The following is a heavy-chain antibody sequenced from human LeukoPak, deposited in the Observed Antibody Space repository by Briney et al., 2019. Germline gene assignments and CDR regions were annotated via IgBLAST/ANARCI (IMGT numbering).Heavy chain of an antibody. V-gene: IGHV3-21*06. CDR3: ARQAVARPFGL. J-gene: IGHJ3*01. Sequence: GGSLRLSCVASGFIFSDYSMDWVRQAPGKGLEWVSSTSSSSAYIFYSDSVKGRFTISRDNAQSSLYLQMNSLRAGDTAVYYCARQAVARPFGLWGQGTMVAVSS. CDR1: GFIFSDYS. CDR2: TSSSSAYI.